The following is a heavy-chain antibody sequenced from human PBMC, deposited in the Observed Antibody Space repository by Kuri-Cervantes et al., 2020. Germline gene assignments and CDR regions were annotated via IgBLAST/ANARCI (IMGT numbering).Heavy chain of an antibody. D-gene: IGHD2-2*01. J-gene: IGHJ4*02. CDR2: IYHSGST. CDR1: GYSISSGYY. Sequence: SETLSLTCTVSGYSISSGYYWGWIRQPPGKGLEWIRSIYHSGSTYYNPSLKSRVTISVDTSKNQFSLKLSSVTAADTAVYYCARAATTSWEVNSWGQGTLVTVSS. CDR3: ARAATTSWEVNS. V-gene: IGHV4-38-2*02.